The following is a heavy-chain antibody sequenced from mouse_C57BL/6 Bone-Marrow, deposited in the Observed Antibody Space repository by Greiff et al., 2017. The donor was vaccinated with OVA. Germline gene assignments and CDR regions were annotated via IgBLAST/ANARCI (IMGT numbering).Heavy chain of an antibody. Sequence: EVQLQQSGPELVKPGASVKISCKASGYSFTDYNMNWVKQSNGKSLEWIGVINPNYGTTSYNQKFKGKATLTVDQSSSTAYMQLNSLTSEDSAVYYCAREEVRTYDGYYGYAMDYWGQGTSVTVSS. D-gene: IGHD2-3*01. J-gene: IGHJ4*01. CDR2: INPNYGTT. CDR3: AREEVRTYDGYYGYAMDY. V-gene: IGHV1-39*01. CDR1: GYSFTDYN.